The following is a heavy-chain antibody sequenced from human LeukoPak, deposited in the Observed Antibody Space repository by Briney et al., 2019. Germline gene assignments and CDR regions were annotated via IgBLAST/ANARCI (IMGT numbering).Heavy chain of an antibody. D-gene: IGHD3-9*01. Sequence: PSETLSLTCTVSGGSISSYYWSWIRQPPGKGLEWIGYIYYSGSTNYNPSLKSRVTISVDTSKNQFSLKLSSVTAADTAVYYCASATPYYDILTGYRPEYFQHWGQGTLVTVSS. V-gene: IGHV4-59*01. CDR2: IYYSGST. CDR1: GGSISSYY. CDR3: ASATPYYDILTGYRPEYFQH. J-gene: IGHJ1*01.